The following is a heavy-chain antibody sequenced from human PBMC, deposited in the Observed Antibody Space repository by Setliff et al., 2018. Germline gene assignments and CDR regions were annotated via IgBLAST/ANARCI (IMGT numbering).Heavy chain of an antibody. V-gene: IGHV4-59*01. J-gene: IGHJ5*02. D-gene: IGHD3-10*01. Sequence: SETLSLTCTVSGGSISGYYWSWIRQPPGKELEWIGHIYYTGTTNYNPSLKSRVTIPVDTSKNQFSLKLSSVTAADTALYYCAKADEGPRRASGSYYPLLRFDPWGQGTLVTVSS. CDR1: GGSISGYY. CDR2: IYYTGTT. CDR3: AKADEGPRRASGSYYPLLRFDP.